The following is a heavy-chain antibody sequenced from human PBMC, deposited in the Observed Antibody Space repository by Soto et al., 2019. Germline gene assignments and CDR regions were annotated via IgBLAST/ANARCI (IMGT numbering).Heavy chain of an antibody. J-gene: IGHJ6*02. Sequence: QVQLQESGPGLVKPSETLSLTCTVSGGSISGGPYYWGWIRQPPGKGLEWIGFIYYSGGAYYNPSLKSRVTISIDTSKNQFSLKLTSVTAADTAVFYCARHGVDYGDYASYYYYGMDVWGRGTTVTVSS. D-gene: IGHD4-17*01. CDR1: GGSISGGPYY. CDR2: IYYSGGA. CDR3: ARHGVDYGDYASYYYYGMDV. V-gene: IGHV4-39*01.